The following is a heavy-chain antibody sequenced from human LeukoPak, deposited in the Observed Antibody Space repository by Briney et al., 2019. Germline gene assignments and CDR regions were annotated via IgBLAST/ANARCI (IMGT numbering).Heavy chain of an antibody. Sequence: GGSLRLSCEASGFNFNTYSMAWVRQAPGKGLEWVSIISRASESIFYADSVKGRFTISRDNAKNSLYLQMNGLRAEDTALYYCAKLGHTSGYYARHSDYWGQGTLVTVSS. D-gene: IGHD3-22*01. J-gene: IGHJ4*02. V-gene: IGHV3-21*04. CDR2: ISRASESI. CDR3: AKLGHTSGYYARHSDY. CDR1: GFNFNTYS.